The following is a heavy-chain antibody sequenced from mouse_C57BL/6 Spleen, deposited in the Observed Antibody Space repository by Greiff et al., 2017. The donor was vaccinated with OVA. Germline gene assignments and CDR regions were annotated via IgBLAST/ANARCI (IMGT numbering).Heavy chain of an antibody. J-gene: IGHJ2*01. CDR3: TTGDGNYGSDY. D-gene: IGHD2-1*01. CDR2: IDPEDGDT. V-gene: IGHV14-1*01. CDR1: GFNIKDYY. Sequence: EVQLQQSGAELVRPGASVKLSCTASGFNIKDYYMHWVKQRPEQGLEWIGRIDPEDGDTEYAPKFQGKATMTADTSSTTAYLQLSSLTSEDTAVYYCTTGDGNYGSDYWGQGTTLTVSS.